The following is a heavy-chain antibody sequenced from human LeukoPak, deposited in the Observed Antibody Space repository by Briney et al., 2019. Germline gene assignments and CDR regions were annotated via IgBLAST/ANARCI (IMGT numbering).Heavy chain of an antibody. CDR1: GFTFSSYW. CDR3: ARDGRFFTMIRLPTGY. J-gene: IGHJ4*02. D-gene: IGHD3-22*01. V-gene: IGHV3-7*03. CDR2: IKQDGGEK. Sequence: GGSLRLSCAASGFTFSSYWMSWVRQAPGKGLEWVANIKQDGGEKYYVDSVKGRFTISRDNSKNSLYLQMNSLRAEDTAVYYCARDGRFFTMIRLPTGYWGQGTLVTVSS.